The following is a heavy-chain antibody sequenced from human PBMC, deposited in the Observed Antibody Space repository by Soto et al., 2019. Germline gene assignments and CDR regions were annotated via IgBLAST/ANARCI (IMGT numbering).Heavy chain of an antibody. CDR1: GGTFRSYA. V-gene: IGHV1-69*13. CDR2: IIPSFGTA. CDR3: ARDAVPGYGDYHLDY. D-gene: IGHD4-17*01. Sequence: QVQLVQSGAEVKKPGSSVKVSCRASGGTFRSYAIRWVRQAPGQGLEWMGEIIPSFGTANYAQKFQGRVTITADESTSTAYMELSSLRSEDTAVYYCARDAVPGYGDYHLDYWGQGTLVTVSS. J-gene: IGHJ4*02.